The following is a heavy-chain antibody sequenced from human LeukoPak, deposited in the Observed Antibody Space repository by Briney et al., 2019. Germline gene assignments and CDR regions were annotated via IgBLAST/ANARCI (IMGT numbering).Heavy chain of an antibody. V-gene: IGHV1-24*01. CDR1: GYTLTELS. CDR2: FDPEDGET. CDR3: ATDHKGFLTGYSGFDY. J-gene: IGHJ4*02. D-gene: IGHD3-9*01. Sequence: ASVKASCKVSGYTLTELSMHWVRQAPGKGLEWMGGFDPEDGETIYAQKFQGRVTMTEDTSTDTAYMELSSLRSEDTAVYYCATDHKGFLTGYSGFDYWGQGTLVTVSS.